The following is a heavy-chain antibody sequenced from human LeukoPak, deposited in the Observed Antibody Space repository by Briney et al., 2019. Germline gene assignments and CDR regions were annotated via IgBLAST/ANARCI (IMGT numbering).Heavy chain of an antibody. V-gene: IGHV4-30-2*01. CDR3: ARLCSSTSCYRVGDYDFWSGYQMAYFDY. J-gene: IGHJ4*02. CDR1: GGSISSGGYY. Sequence: SETLSLTCTVSGGSISSGGYYWSWIRQPPGKGLEWIGYIYHSGSNYYNPSLKSRVTISVDRSKNQFSLKLSSVTAADTAVYYCARLCSSTSCYRVGDYDFWSGYQMAYFDYWGQGTLVTVSS. CDR2: IYHSGSN. D-gene: IGHD2-2*01.